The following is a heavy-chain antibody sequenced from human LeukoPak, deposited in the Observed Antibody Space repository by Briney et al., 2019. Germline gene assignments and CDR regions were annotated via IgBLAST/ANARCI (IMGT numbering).Heavy chain of an antibody. D-gene: IGHD3-10*01. J-gene: IGHJ4*02. CDR1: GFTFSNYA. Sequence: GGSLRLSCAASGFTFSNYAVMWVRQAPGQGLEWVSAITSGGAPRYADSVKGRFTISRDNAKNTLYLQMNSLRAEDTAVYYCARDYYTSGSPNDYWGQGTLVTVSS. V-gene: IGHV3-69-1*01. CDR2: ITSGGAP. CDR3: ARDYYTSGSPNDY.